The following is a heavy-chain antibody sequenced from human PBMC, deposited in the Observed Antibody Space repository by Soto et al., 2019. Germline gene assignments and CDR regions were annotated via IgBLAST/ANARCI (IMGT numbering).Heavy chain of an antibody. J-gene: IGHJ4*02. CDR2: INAGNGNT. D-gene: IGHD2-2*01. CDR3: ASDIVVVPAASPSFDY. Sequence: QVQLVQSGAEVKKPGASVKVSCKASGYTFTSYAMHWVRQAPGQRLEWMGWINAGNGNTKYSQKFQGRVTITRDTSASTADMELSSLRSEDTAVYYCASDIVVVPAASPSFDYWGQGTLVTVSS. CDR1: GYTFTSYA. V-gene: IGHV1-3*01.